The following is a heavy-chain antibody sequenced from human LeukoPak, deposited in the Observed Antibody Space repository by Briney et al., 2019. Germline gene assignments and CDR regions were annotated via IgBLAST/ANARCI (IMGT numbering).Heavy chain of an antibody. CDR1: GFTFSSYA. D-gene: IGHD3-10*01. Sequence: GGSLRLSCTASGFTFSSYAMSWVRQAPGKGLEWVSSISGSGIGSYYADSVKGRFTISRDNSKNTLYPQMNSLRADDTAVFSCAKHYYGSVSYWAGLDYWGQGTLVTVSS. J-gene: IGHJ4*02. CDR3: AKHYYGSVSYWAGLDY. CDR2: ISGSGIGS. V-gene: IGHV3-23*01.